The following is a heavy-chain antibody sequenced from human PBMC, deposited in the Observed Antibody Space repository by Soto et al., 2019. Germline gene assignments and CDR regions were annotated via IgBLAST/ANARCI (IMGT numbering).Heavy chain of an antibody. D-gene: IGHD2-15*01. V-gene: IGHV1-69*12. CDR2: IIPVFGTA. Sequence: QVQLVQSGAEVKKPGSSVRVSCKASGGTLRNYGISWVRQAPGQGLEWMGGIIPVFGTANYAQKFQGRVTITADESTSTVYMDVTSLRSXXXAVXXXSRXDATXXVXXXYYGMXVWGQGTTVTVSS. J-gene: IGHJ6*02. CDR1: GGTLRNYG. CDR3: SRXDATXXVXXXYYGMXV.